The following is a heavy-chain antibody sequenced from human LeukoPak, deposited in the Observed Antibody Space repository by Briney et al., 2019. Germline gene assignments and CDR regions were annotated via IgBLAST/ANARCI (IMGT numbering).Heavy chain of an antibody. Sequence: GGSLRLSCAASGFTFSSYAMSWVRQAPGKGLERVSAISGSGGSTYYADSVKGRFTISRDNSKNTLYLQMNSLRAEDTAVYYCAKMGLKQWPYNHFDYWGQGTLVTVSS. J-gene: IGHJ4*02. CDR3: AKMGLKQWPYNHFDY. D-gene: IGHD6-19*01. CDR2: ISGSGGST. V-gene: IGHV3-23*01. CDR1: GFTFSSYA.